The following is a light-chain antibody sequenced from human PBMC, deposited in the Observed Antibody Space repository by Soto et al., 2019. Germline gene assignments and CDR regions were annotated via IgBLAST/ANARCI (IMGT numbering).Light chain of an antibody. V-gene: IGLV2-14*03. J-gene: IGLJ1*01. Sequence: QSALTQPASVTGSPGQSVTISCTGTSSDVGGYKYVSWYQQHAGKVPKLVIYDVNNRPSGVSNRFSGSKSGNTASLTISGLQAEDEADYYCSSYTSTSAYVFGTGTKVTVL. CDR3: SSYTSTSAYV. CDR2: DVN. CDR1: SSDVGGYKY.